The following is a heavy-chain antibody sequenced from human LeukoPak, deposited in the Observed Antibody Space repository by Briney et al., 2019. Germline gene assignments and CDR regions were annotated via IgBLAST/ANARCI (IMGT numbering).Heavy chain of an antibody. D-gene: IGHD5-18*01. Sequence: SVKVSCKASGGTFSRYAISWVRQAPGQGLEWMGGIIPIFGTANYAQKFQGRVTITADESTSTAYMELSGLRSEDTAVYYCASGGGYSYEYYFDYWGQGTLVTVSS. CDR3: ASGGGYSYEYYFDY. V-gene: IGHV1-69*13. J-gene: IGHJ4*02. CDR2: IIPIFGTA. CDR1: GGTFSRYA.